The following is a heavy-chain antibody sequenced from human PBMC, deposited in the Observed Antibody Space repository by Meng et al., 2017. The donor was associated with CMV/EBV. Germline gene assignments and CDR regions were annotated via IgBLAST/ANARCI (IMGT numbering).Heavy chain of an antibody. V-gene: IGHV3-33*06. J-gene: IGHJ5*02. D-gene: IGHD6-6*01. CDR2: IWYDGSNK. CDR3: AKDYGISSSGFDP. CDR1: GFTFSSYG. Sequence: GESLKISCAASGFTFSSYGMHWVRQAPGKGLEWVAVIWYDGSNKYYADSVKGRFTISRDNSKNTLYLQMNSLRAEDTAVYYRAKDYGISSSGFDPWGQGTLVTVSS.